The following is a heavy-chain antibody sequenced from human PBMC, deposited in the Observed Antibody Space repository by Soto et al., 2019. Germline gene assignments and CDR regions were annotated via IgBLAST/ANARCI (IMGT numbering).Heavy chain of an antibody. CDR1: GYSFTSNW. Sequence: GESLKISCKGSGYSFTSNWIVWVRQMPGKGLGCMGIIFPGDSDTRYSPSFQGQVTISADKSISTAYLQWSSLKASDTAMYYCARRYGVNSEIDYWGQGTLVTVSS. V-gene: IGHV5-51*01. J-gene: IGHJ4*02. D-gene: IGHD4-17*01. CDR3: ARRYGVNSEIDY. CDR2: IFPGDSDT.